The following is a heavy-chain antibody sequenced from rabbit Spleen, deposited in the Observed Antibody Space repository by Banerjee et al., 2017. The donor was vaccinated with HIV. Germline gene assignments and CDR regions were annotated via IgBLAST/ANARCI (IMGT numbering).Heavy chain of an antibody. Sequence: QSLEESGGDLVKPGASLALTCKASGFSLSNGYWICWVRQAPGKGLEWIGYSHTESGSTDYASWAKGRFTISKTSSTAVTLQMTSLTAADTATYFCARHVGTYGGWGLNLWGPGTLVTVS. CDR3: ARHVGTYGGWGLNL. J-gene: IGHJ6*01. V-gene: IGHV1S40*01. CDR1: GFSLSNGYW. D-gene: IGHD4-1*01. CDR2: SHTESGST.